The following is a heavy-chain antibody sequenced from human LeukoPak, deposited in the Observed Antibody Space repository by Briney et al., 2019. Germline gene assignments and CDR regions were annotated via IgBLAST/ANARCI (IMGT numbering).Heavy chain of an antibody. J-gene: IGHJ2*01. CDR1: GGSFSGYY. Sequence: SETLSLTCAVYGGSFSGYYWSWIRQPPGKGLEGIGEINHGGSTNYNPSLKSRVTISVDTSKNQFSLKLSSVTAADTAVYYCARVLGYQVNRAARYFDLWGRGTLVTVSS. CDR3: ARVLGYQVNRAARYFDL. V-gene: IGHV4-34*01. CDR2: INHGGST. D-gene: IGHD6-13*01.